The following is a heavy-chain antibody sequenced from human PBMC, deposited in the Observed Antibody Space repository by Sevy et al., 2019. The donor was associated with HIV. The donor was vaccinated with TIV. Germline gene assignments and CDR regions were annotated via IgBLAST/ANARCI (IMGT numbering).Heavy chain of an antibody. CDR2: IYYSGST. J-gene: IGHJ4*02. CDR1: GGSISSSSYY. CDR3: ARLSKYIADLDY. Sequence: SETLSLTCTVSGGSISSSSYYWGWIRQPPGKGLEWIGSIYYSGSTYYNPSLKSRVTISVDTSKNQFSLKLGSVTAADTAVYYCARLSKYIADLDYWGQGTLVTVSS. V-gene: IGHV4-39*01. D-gene: IGHD6-13*01.